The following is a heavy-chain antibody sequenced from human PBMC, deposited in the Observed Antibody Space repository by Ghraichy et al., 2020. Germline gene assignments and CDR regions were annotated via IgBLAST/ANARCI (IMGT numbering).Heavy chain of an antibody. CDR3: ARNIGYSGYAILNYYYYGMDV. CDR1: GFTFSSYW. D-gene: IGHD5-12*01. V-gene: IGHV3-7*03. CDR2: IKQDGSEK. J-gene: IGHJ6*02. Sequence: GESLNISCAASGFTFSSYWMSWVRQAPGKGLEWVANIKQDGSEKYYVDSVKGRFTISRDNAKNSLYLQMNSLRAEDTAVYYCARNIGYSGYAILNYYYYGMDVWGQGTTVTVSS.